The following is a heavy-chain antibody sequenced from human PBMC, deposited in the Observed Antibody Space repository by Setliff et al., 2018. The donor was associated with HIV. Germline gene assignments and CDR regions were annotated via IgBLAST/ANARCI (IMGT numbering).Heavy chain of an antibody. Sequence: GESLKISCTTSGFSFFNYAVHWVRQAPGKGLEWVAVISSDGSVKYYADSVKGRFTISRDNSENTLNVQMNSLKDEDTAVYYCAREKSPGAEYFPHWGQGTLVTVSS. CDR2: ISSDGSVK. J-gene: IGHJ1*01. CDR3: AREKSPGAEYFPH. V-gene: IGHV3-30*04. CDR1: GFSFFNYA.